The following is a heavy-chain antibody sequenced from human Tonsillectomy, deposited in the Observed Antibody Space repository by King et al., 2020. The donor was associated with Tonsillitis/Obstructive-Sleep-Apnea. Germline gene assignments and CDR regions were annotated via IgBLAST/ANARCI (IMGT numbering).Heavy chain of an antibody. CDR1: GFPFGDFV. V-gene: IGHV3-49*04. Sequence: VQLVESGGGLVQPGRSLRLSCTTSGFPFGDFVMSWVRQAPGKGLGWVGFIRSKAYGGTTECASSVKSRFTISRDDSKSVSYLQMNSLKTEDTAVYYCTRRVDGGLLEPNSYYYYDFDVWGKGTTVTVSS. CDR3: TRRVDGGLLEPNSYYYYDFDV. J-gene: IGHJ6*03. CDR2: IRSKAYGGTT. D-gene: IGHD3-3*01.